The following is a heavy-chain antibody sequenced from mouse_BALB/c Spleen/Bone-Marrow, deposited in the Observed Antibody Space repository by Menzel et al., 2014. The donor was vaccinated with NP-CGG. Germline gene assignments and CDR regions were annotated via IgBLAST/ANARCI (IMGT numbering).Heavy chain of an antibody. CDR2: INPYNGGT. V-gene: IGHV1-18*01. J-gene: IGHJ4*01. D-gene: IGHD1-1*01. Sequence: VQLKESGPELVKPGASMKISCKASGYSFTGYTMNWVKQSHGKNLEWIGLINPYNGGTSYNQKFKGKATLTVDKSSGTAYMELLSLTSEDSAVYYCARGDYYGYAMDYWGQGTSVTVSS. CDR1: GYSFTGYT. CDR3: ARGDYYGYAMDY.